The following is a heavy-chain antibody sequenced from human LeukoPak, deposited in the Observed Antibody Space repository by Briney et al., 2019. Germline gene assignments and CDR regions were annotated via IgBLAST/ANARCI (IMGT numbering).Heavy chain of an antibody. CDR3: ARCRYYYDSSGYYHHYYFDY. Sequence: GGSLRLSCAASGFTFSSYWMSWVRQAPGKGLEWVANIKQDGTEKYYVDSVKGRFTISRDNAKNSLYLQMNSLRAEDTAVYYCARCRYYYDSSGYYHHYYFDYWGQGTLVTVSS. V-gene: IGHV3-7*05. D-gene: IGHD3-22*01. CDR1: GFTFSSYW. J-gene: IGHJ4*02. CDR2: IKQDGTEK.